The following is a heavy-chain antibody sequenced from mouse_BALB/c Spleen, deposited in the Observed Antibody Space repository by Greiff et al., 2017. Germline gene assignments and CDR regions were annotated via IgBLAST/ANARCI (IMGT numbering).Heavy chain of an antibody. D-gene: IGHD2-1*01. CDR3: ARGYYGNPNYFDY. CDR2: IWGDGST. Sequence: VKLQESGPGLVAPSQSLSITCTVSGFSLTGYGVNWVRQPPGKGLEWLGMIWGDGSTDYNSALKSRLSISKDNSKSQVFLKMNSLQTDDTARYYCARGYYGNPNYFDYWGQGTTLTISS. CDR1: GFSLTGYG. J-gene: IGHJ2*01. V-gene: IGHV2-6-7*02.